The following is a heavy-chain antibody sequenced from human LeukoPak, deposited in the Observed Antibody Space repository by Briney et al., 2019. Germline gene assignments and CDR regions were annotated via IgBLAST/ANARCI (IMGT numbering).Heavy chain of an antibody. CDR3: ARRHSKGDYYGSGSFNWFDP. V-gene: IGHV4-39*01. J-gene: IGHJ5*02. Sequence: SETLSLTCTVSGGSISSSNYYWGWIRQPPGKGLEWIGSIYYSGSTYYNPSLKSRVTISVDTSKNQFSLKLSSVTAADTAVYYCARRHSKGDYYGSGSFNWFDPWGQGTLVTVSS. CDR1: GGSISSSNYY. D-gene: IGHD3-10*01. CDR2: IYYSGST.